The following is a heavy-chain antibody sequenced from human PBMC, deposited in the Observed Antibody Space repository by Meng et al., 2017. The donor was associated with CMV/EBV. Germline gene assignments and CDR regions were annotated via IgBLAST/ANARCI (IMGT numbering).Heavy chain of an antibody. CDR1: GFSLSTSGVG. Sequence: SGPTLVKPTQTLTLTCTFSGFSLSTSGVGVGWIRQPPGKALEWLALIYWNDDKRYSPSLKSRLTITKDTSKNQVVLTMTNMDPVDTATYYCAHSYLDDHGGNNFNPFDYWGQGTLVTVSS. CDR2: IYWNDDK. V-gene: IGHV2-5*01. J-gene: IGHJ4*02. CDR3: AHSYLDDHGGNNFNPFDY. D-gene: IGHD4-23*01.